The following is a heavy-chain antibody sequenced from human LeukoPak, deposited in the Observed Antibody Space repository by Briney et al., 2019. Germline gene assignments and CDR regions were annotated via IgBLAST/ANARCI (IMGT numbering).Heavy chain of an antibody. V-gene: IGHV3-48*03. CDR1: GFTFSSYE. Sequence: GGSLRLSCAASGFTFSSYEMNWVRQAPGKGLEWVSYISSSGSTIYYADSVKGRFTISRDNAKNSLYLQMNSLRAEDTAVYYCVKTGSGWYGDYWGQGARVTVSS. CDR3: VKTGSGWYGDY. J-gene: IGHJ4*02. CDR2: ISSSGSTI. D-gene: IGHD6-13*01.